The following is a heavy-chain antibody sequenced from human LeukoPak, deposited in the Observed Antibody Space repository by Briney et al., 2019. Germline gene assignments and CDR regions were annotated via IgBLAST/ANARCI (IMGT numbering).Heavy chain of an antibody. Sequence: SVKVSCKASGGTFSSYAISWVRQAPGQGLEWMGRITPILGIANYAQKFQGRVTITADKSTSTAYMELSSLRSEDTAVYYCASLYSSSSLHPWGQGTLVTVSS. J-gene: IGHJ5*02. V-gene: IGHV1-69*04. CDR1: GGTFSSYA. CDR2: ITPILGIA. D-gene: IGHD6-13*01. CDR3: ASLYSSSSLHP.